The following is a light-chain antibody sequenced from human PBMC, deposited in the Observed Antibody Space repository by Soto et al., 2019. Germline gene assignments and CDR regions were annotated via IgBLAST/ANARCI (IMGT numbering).Light chain of an antibody. J-gene: IGLJ2*01. CDR3: SSYTSTNTLV. CDR2: GVS. V-gene: IGLV2-14*01. Sequence: QSALTQPASVSGSPGQSITISCTGTSSDVGDYNYVSWCQQHPGKAPKLIIYGVSNRPSGISNRFSGSKSGNTASLTISGLQAEDEADYYCSSYTSTNTLVFGGGTKVTVL. CDR1: SSDVGDYNY.